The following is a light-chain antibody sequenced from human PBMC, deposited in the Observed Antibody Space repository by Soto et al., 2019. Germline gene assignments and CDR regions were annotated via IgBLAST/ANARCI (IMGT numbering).Light chain of an antibody. Sequence: EIVMTQSPATLSVSPGERATLSCRASQSVRSNLAWYQQKPGQAPRLLIYGASTRATGIPARFSGNGSGTEFTLTISSLQSEDFAVYYCQQCNNWPPTFGQGTKVEIK. CDR1: QSVRSN. J-gene: IGKJ1*01. CDR3: QQCNNWPPT. V-gene: IGKV3-15*01. CDR2: GAS.